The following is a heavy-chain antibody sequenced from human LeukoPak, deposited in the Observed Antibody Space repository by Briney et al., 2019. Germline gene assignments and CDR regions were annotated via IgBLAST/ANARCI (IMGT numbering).Heavy chain of an antibody. J-gene: IGHJ4*02. D-gene: IGHD1-14*01. CDR2: INEDGGER. Sequence: GRCLRLSCSASGLTLGRSGVSCARHAPGKGLEWVDNINEDGGERHYVDTVKGRFTISRDNAKNSLYLQMNSLRAEDTAVYYCARGGNLENWGRGTLVTVSS. CDR3: ARGGNLEN. V-gene: IGHV3-7*01. CDR1: GLTLGRSG.